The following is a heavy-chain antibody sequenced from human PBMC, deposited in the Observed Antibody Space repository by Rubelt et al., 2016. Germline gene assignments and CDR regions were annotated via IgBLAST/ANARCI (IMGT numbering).Heavy chain of an antibody. Sequence: QVQLQESGPGLVKPSETLSLTCTVSGGSITSYYWSWIRQPPGKGLEWIGYIYYGGSTHYNPSLKSGGCISVEPCKNEFSLKMSSVTGESRGVYYWARGRYGSGRNYDCRLDVGGKGTRVTVAS. CDR2: IYYGGST. V-gene: IGHV4-59*01. D-gene: IGHD3-10*01. CDR1: GGSITSYY. CDR3: ARGRYGSGRNYDCRLDV. J-gene: IGHJ6*04.